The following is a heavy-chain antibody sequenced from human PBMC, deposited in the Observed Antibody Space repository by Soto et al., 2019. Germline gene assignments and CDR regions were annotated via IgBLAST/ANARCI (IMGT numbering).Heavy chain of an antibody. CDR1: GGSISTSRSY. CDR3: ARQSTTGDTDLWFDP. D-gene: IGHD2-21*01. CDR2: IFYSGST. J-gene: IGHJ5*02. Sequence: QLQLLESGPGLVKASETLSLTCSVSGGSISTSRSYWAWIRQPPGKGLEWLANIFYSGSTFYNPSLASRCSVSVDTSKNEFSLKLRSVTAADTAVYYCARQSTTGDTDLWFDPWGQGTLVTVSS. V-gene: IGHV4-39*01.